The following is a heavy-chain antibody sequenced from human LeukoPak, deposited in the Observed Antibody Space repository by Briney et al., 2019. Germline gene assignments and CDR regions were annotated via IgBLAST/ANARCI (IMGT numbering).Heavy chain of an antibody. D-gene: IGHD3-22*01. J-gene: IGHJ4*02. CDR3: ARDGYYYDSSGYWDYFDY. V-gene: IGHV3-74*01. CDR2: INEDGRTT. Sequence: PGGSLRLSCVASGFTFSSNWMHWVRQAPGKGLVWVSRINEDGRTTNYADSVKGRFTISRDNSKNTLYLQMNSLRAEDTAVYYCARDGYYYDSSGYWDYFDYWGQGTLVTVSS. CDR1: GFTFSSNW.